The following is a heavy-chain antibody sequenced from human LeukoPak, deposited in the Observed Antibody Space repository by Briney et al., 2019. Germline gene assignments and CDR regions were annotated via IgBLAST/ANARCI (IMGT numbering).Heavy chain of an antibody. D-gene: IGHD2-15*01. CDR3: ARDLRCGSGGSCYSQYYFDY. Sequence: SETLSLTCTVSGGSISSYYWSWIRQPAGKGLEWIGRIYTSGSTNYNPSLKSRVTMSVDTSKNQFSLKLSSVTAADTAVYYCARDLRCGSGGSCYSQYYFDYWGQGTLVTISS. CDR2: IYTSGST. CDR1: GGSISSYY. V-gene: IGHV4-4*07. J-gene: IGHJ4*02.